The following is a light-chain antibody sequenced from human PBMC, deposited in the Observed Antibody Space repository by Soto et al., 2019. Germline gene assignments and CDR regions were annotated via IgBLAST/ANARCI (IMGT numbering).Light chain of an antibody. V-gene: IGKV3-11*01. Sequence: EIVLTQSPATLSLSPGERATLSCRASQSVSSYLAWYQQKPGQAPRLLIYDAFNRATGIPARFSGSGSGTDFTLTISSLEPEDFAVYYCQKGSNSFGQGTRLEIK. CDR1: QSVSSY. J-gene: IGKJ5*01. CDR2: DAF. CDR3: QKGSNS.